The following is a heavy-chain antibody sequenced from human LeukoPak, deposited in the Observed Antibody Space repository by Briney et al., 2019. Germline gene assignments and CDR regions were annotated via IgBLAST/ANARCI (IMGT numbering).Heavy chain of an antibody. D-gene: IGHD2-15*01. CDR3: ARPPHCSGGSCYYWYFDL. V-gene: IGHV4-34*01. CDR2: INHRGST. Sequence: GSLRLSCAASGFTFSNYAMTWVRQAPGKGLEWIGEINHRGSTNYNPSLKSRVTISVETSKNQFSLKLSSVTAADTAVYYCARPPHCSGGSCYYWYFDLWGRGTLVTVSS. CDR1: GFTFSNYA. J-gene: IGHJ2*01.